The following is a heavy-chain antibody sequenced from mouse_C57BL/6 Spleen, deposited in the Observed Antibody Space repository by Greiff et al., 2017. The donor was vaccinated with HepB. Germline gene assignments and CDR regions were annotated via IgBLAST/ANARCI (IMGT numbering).Heavy chain of an antibody. CDR3: ARDYGSSYERVYAMDY. V-gene: IGHV1-76*01. CDR2: IYPGSGNT. D-gene: IGHD1-1*01. Sequence: QVQLKESGAELVRPGASVKLSCKASGYTFTDYYINWVKQRPGQGLEWIARIYPGSGNTYYNEKFKGKATLTAEKSSSTAYMQLSSLTSEDSAVYFCARDYGSSYERVYAMDYWGQGTSVTVSS. CDR1: GYTFTDYY. J-gene: IGHJ4*01.